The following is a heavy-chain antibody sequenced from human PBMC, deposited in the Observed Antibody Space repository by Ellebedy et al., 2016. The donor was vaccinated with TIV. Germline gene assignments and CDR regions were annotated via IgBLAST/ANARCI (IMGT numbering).Heavy chain of an antibody. CDR1: GYNFLGYW. D-gene: IGHD4-17*01. CDR2: ISPGDSDT. CDR3: ARGSTVTTLDY. V-gene: IGHV5-51*01. J-gene: IGHJ4*02. Sequence: GESLKISXQASGYNFLGYWVAWVRQLPGKGLEWMGVISPGDSDTKYSPSFQGQVTISVDKSITTAYLQLNRLRASDTAMYFCARGSTVTTLDYWGQGTLVTVSS.